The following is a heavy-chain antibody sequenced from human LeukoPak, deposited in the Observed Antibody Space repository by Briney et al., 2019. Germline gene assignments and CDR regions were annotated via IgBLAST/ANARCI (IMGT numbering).Heavy chain of an antibody. CDR3: ARDRPFRYSSSWYDDWYFDL. CDR2: IYYSGST. Sequence: SETLSLTCTVSGGSISSYYWSWIRQPPGKGLEWIGYIYYSGSTNYNPSLKSRVTISVDTSKNQFSLKLSSVTAADTAVYYCARDRPFRYSSSWYDDWYFDLWGRGTLVTVSS. J-gene: IGHJ2*01. V-gene: IGHV4-59*01. D-gene: IGHD6-13*01. CDR1: GGSISSYY.